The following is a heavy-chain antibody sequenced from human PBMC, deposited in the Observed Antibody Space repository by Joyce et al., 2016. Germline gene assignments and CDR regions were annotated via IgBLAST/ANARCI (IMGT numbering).Heavy chain of an antibody. V-gene: IGHV3-21*02. CDR1: GLTFSTSS. CDR3: ARGGKAYDYSMDV. J-gene: IGHJ6*02. Sequence: EVQLVESGGGLVRPGGYLEISCAASGLTFSTSSRSWFRQSPGQGLGWISAIGRDSAFIFYAASVRGRFTVSRDNAKISLYLQMNSLRVEDTAVYFCARGGKAYDYSMDVWGQGTTVTVSS. CDR2: IGRDSAFI.